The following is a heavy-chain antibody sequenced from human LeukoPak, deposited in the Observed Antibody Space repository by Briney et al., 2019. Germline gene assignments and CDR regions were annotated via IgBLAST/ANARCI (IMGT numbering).Heavy chain of an antibody. Sequence: SETLSLTCTVSGGSISRSSYYWGWFRQPPGKGLEWIGRIYYSGSPYYNPSLKSRVNISVDTSKNQFSLKLSSVTAPDTAVYYCAKSYCSGGSCYSKLIDYWGQGTLATVSS. V-gene: IGHV4-39*01. J-gene: IGHJ4*02. D-gene: IGHD2-15*01. CDR2: IYYSGSP. CDR3: AKSYCSGGSCYSKLIDY. CDR1: GGSISRSSYY.